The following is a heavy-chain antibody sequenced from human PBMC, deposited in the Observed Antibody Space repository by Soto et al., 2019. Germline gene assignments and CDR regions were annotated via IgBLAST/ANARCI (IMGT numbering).Heavy chain of an antibody. CDR1: GYTFDNYA. Sequence: QVQLVQSGAQVKKPGASVKVSCKASGYTFDNYALHWVRQAPGRRLEWMGWIHAGNGYTKYSQSFQGRVTITRDTSASPAHMVLSSLRSEAPALYYCARVQYSACDFKLAFDIWGQGTMVTVSS. CDR3: ARVQYSACDFKLAFDI. D-gene: IGHD5-12*01. V-gene: IGHV1-3*01. J-gene: IGHJ3*02. CDR2: IHAGNGYT.